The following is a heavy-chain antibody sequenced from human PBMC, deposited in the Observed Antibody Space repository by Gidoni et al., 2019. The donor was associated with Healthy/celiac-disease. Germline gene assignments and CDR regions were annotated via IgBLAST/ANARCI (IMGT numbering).Heavy chain of an antibody. D-gene: IGHD4-17*01. V-gene: IGHV3-15*01. J-gene: IGHJ4*02. CDR2: IKSKTDGGTT. CDR3: TTDPRGGDYGDYNDY. CDR1: GFTFSNAW. Sequence: EVQLVESGGGLVKHGGSLRLSCAASGFTFSNAWMSWVRQAPGKGLEWVGRIKSKTDGGTTDYAAPVKGRFTISRDDSKNTLYLQMNSLKTEDTAVYYCTTDPRGGDYGDYNDYWGQGTLVTVSS.